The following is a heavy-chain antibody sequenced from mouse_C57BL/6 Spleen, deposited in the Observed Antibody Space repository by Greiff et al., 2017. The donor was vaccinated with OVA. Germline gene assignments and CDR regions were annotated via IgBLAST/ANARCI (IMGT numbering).Heavy chain of an antibody. J-gene: IGHJ1*03. CDR1: GYSITSGYY. CDR3: ARDYYGSSYGGYFDV. CDR2: ISYDGSH. Sequence: ESGPGLVKPSQSLSLTCSVTGYSITSGYYWNWIRQFPGNKLEWMGYISYDGSHNYNPSLKNRISITRDTSKNQFFLKLNSVTTEDTATYYCARDYYGSSYGGYFDVWGTGTTVTVSS. V-gene: IGHV3-6*01. D-gene: IGHD1-1*01.